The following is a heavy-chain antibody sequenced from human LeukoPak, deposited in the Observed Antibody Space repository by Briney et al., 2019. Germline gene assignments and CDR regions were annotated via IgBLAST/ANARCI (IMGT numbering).Heavy chain of an antibody. D-gene: IGHD6-13*01. CDR2: ISYDGSNK. Sequence: GGSLRLSCAASGFTFSSYTMHWVRQAPGKGLEWVAVISYDGSNKYYADSVKGRFTISRDNSKKTLYLQMNSLRDEDTAVYYCARDHWSSGTIDSWGQGTLVTVSS. J-gene: IGHJ4*02. CDR3: ARDHWSSGTIDS. CDR1: GFTFSSYT. V-gene: IGHV3-30-3*01.